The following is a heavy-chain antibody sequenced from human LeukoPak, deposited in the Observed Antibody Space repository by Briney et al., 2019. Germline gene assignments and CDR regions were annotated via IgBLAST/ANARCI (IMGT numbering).Heavy chain of an antibody. CDR3: AKVEGGNYDILTGYYNYYYYMDV. CDR2: LSGSGTNK. CDR1: GFTLANYA. V-gene: IGHV3-23*01. D-gene: IGHD3-9*01. J-gene: IGHJ6*03. Sequence: PGGSLRLSCAASGFTLANYAMSWVRQAPGKGLEWVSALSGSGTNKYYADSVKGRFTISRDSSNNTLYLQINSLRAEDTAVYRCAKVEGGNYDILTGYYNYYYYMDVWGKGTTVTVSS.